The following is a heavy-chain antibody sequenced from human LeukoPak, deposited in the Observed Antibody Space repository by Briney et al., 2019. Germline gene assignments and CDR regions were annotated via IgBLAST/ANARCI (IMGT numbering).Heavy chain of an antibody. CDR2: IYPSEST. CDR3: ARDAQGYCTDGLCPRFFDS. CDR1: GGSISGFP. D-gene: IGHD2-8*01. J-gene: IGHJ4*02. V-gene: IGHV4-4*07. Sequence: SETLSLTCTVSGGSISGFPWNWIRQPAGRGLEWIGRIYPSESTNYNPSLKSRITMSVDTSRNHFSLRLSSVTAADTAVYYCARDAQGYCTDGLCPRFFDSWGQGALVTVSS.